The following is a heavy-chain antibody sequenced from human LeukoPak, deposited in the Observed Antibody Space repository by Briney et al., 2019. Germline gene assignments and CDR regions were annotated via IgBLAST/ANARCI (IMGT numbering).Heavy chain of an antibody. J-gene: IGHJ4*02. Sequence: GASVKVSCKASGYTFTSYGISWVRQAPGQGLEWMGWINPNSGGTNYAQKFQGRVTMTRDTSISTAYMELSRLRSDDTAVYYCARGEEYDYVWGSYRPDSEFGYWGQGTLVTVSS. CDR3: ARGEEYDYVWGSYRPDSEFGY. CDR1: GYTFTSYG. V-gene: IGHV1-2*02. CDR2: INPNSGGT. D-gene: IGHD3-16*02.